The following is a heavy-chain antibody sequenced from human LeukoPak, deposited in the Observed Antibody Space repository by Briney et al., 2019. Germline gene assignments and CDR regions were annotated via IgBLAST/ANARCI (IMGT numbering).Heavy chain of an antibody. D-gene: IGHD4-11*01. J-gene: IGHJ5*02. V-gene: IGHV1-8*03. Sequence: GASVKVSCKASGYTFTSYDINWVRQATGQGLEWMGWMNPNSGNTGYAQKFQGRVTITRNTSISTAYMELSSLRSEDTAVYYCARDLYRDSLPVSWFDPWGQGTLVTVSS. CDR1: GYTFTSYD. CDR3: ARDLYRDSLPVSWFDP. CDR2: MNPNSGNT.